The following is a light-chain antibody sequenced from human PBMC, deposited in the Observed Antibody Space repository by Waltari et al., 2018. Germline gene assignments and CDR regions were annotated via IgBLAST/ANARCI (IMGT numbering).Light chain of an antibody. CDR1: QRVLYSSNSRNY. CDR2: WAS. V-gene: IGKV4-1*01. CDR3: QQYYSAPRT. Sequence: DILMTQSPDSLAVSLGERATIHCKSSQRVLYSSNSRNYLAWCQQKPGQPPKLVIYWASTRESGVPDRFSGSGSGTDFTLTISSLQAEDVAIYYCQQYYSAPRTFGQGTKVEIK. J-gene: IGKJ1*01.